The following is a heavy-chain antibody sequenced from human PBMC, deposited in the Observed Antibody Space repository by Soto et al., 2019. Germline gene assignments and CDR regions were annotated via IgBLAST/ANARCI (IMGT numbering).Heavy chain of an antibody. Sequence: SETLSLTCAVSGYSITTGYYWGWVRRPPGKGLEWIGSVYHSGRTSYNPSLESRVTISVDTSKNQFSLRLSSVTAADTAVYYCARGVNYYDSSGFYPRDYWGQAILVTVSS. V-gene: IGHV4-38-2*01. CDR2: VYHSGRT. CDR3: ARGVNYYDSSGFYPRDY. CDR1: GYSITTGYY. D-gene: IGHD3-22*01. J-gene: IGHJ4*02.